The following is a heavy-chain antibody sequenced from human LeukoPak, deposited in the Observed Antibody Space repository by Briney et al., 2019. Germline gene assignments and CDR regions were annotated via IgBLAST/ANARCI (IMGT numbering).Heavy chain of an antibody. CDR1: GFTFSSYA. CDR2: ISGSGGST. J-gene: IGHJ4*02. Sequence: GGSLRLSCAASGFTFSSYAMSWVRQAPGKGLEWVSAISGSGGSTYYADSVKGRFTISRDNSKNTLYLQMNSLRAEDTAVYYCASPLYYDTRGFYYQVFDWGQGTLVTVSS. CDR3: ASPLYYDTRGFYYQVFD. D-gene: IGHD3-22*01. V-gene: IGHV3-23*01.